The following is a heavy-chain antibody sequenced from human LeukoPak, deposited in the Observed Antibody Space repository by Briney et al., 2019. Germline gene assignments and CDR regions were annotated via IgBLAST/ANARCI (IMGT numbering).Heavy chain of an antibody. V-gene: IGHV3-30*02. CDR2: IRYDGSNK. D-gene: IGHD6-6*01. CDR1: GFTFSSYG. Sequence: GGSLRLSCAASGFTFSSYGMHWVRQAPGKGLEWVAFIRYDGSNKYYADSVKGRFTISRDNSKNTLYLQMNSLRAEDTAVYYCAKSRRIYSSSSTYFDYWGQGTLVTVSS. J-gene: IGHJ4*01. CDR3: AKSRRIYSSSSTYFDY.